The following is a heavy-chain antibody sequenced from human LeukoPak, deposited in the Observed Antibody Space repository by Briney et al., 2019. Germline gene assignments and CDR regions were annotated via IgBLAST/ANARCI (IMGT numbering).Heavy chain of an antibody. Sequence: ASVKVSCKASGYTFTSYGISWVRQAPGQGLEWMGWISDYNGNTNYAQKLQGRVTMTTDTSTSAAYMELRSLRSDDTAVYYCARDLYRDSLPVSWFDPWGQGTLVTVST. V-gene: IGHV1-18*01. CDR3: ARDLYRDSLPVSWFDP. J-gene: IGHJ5*02. CDR1: GYTFTSYG. CDR2: ISDYNGNT. D-gene: IGHD4-11*01.